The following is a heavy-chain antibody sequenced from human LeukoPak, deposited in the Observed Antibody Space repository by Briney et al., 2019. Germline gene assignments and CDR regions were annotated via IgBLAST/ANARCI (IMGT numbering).Heavy chain of an antibody. J-gene: IGHJ3*02. V-gene: IGHV4-31*03. D-gene: IGHD3-3*01. CDR1: GDSISRGDYY. CDR3: ARDPDFWSGFLI. Sequence: PSETLSLTCTVSGDSISRGDYYWTWIRQQPGKGLEWIGHMSYSGSPDYNPSLKSRVTFSVDTSKNQFSLRLRSVTAADTAVYYCARDPDFWSGFLIWGQGTMIIVSS. CDR2: MSYSGSP.